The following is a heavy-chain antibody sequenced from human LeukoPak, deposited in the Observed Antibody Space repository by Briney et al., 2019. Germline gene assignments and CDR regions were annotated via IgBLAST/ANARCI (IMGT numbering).Heavy chain of an antibody. D-gene: IGHD3-10*01. CDR3: VWGSGSYSKSFDY. V-gene: IGHV4-34*01. Sequence: SETLSLTCAVYGGSFSGYYWSWIRQPPGKGLEWIGEINHSGSTNYNPSLKSRVTISVDTSKNQFSLKLSSVTAADTAVYYCVWGSGSYSKSFDYCGQGTLVTVSS. J-gene: IGHJ4*02. CDR2: INHSGST. CDR1: GGSFSGYY.